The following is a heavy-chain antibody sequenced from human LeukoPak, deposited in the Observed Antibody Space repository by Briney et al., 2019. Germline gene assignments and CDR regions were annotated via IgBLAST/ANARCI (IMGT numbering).Heavy chain of an antibody. CDR1: GFTFSSYA. J-gene: IGHJ5*02. Sequence: GGSLRLSCAASGFTFSSYAMHWVRQAPGKGLEYVSAISSNGGSTYYANSVKGRFTISRDNSKNTLYLQMGSLRAEDMAVYYCARDTCGGDCYSGWFDPWGQGTLVTVSS. D-gene: IGHD2-21*02. CDR2: ISSNGGST. CDR3: ARDTCGGDCYSGWFDP. V-gene: IGHV3-64*01.